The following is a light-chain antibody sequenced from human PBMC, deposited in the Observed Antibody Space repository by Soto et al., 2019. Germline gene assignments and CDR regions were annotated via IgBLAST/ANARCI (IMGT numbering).Light chain of an antibody. CDR1: QSISSW. CDR2: DAS. J-gene: IGKJ2*01. V-gene: IGKV1-5*01. CDR3: QHYSSYPYT. Sequence: DIQMTQSPSTLSASVGDRVTITCRASQSISSWLAWYQQKPGKAPKLLIYDASSLESGVPSRFSGSGSGTEFTLTIISLQPDDSATYYCQHYSSYPYTFGQGTKVDIX.